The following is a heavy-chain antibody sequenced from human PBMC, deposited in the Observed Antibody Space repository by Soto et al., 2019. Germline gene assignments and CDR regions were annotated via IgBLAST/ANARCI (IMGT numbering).Heavy chain of an antibody. CDR2: IIPIFGTA. Sequence: GASVKVSCKASGGTFSSYAISWVRQAPGQGLEWMGGIIPIFGTANYAQKFQGRVTITADESTSTAYMELSSLRSEDTAVYYCARGLAAAGTFLYYYYGMDAWGQGTTVTV. J-gene: IGHJ6*02. D-gene: IGHD6-13*01. CDR3: ARGLAAAGTFLYYYYGMDA. V-gene: IGHV1-69*13. CDR1: GGTFSSYA.